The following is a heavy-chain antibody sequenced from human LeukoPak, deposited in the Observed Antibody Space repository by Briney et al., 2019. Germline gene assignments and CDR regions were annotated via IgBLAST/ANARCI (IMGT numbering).Heavy chain of an antibody. J-gene: IGHJ6*03. CDR2: IIPILGIA. CDR3: ERGLTIFGVVINYMDV. V-gene: IGHV1-69*02. CDR1: GGTFSSYT. D-gene: IGHD3-3*01. Sequence: SVKVSCKASGGTFSSYTISWVRQAPGQGPEWMGRIIPILGIANYAQKFQGRVTITADKSTSTAYMELSSLRSEDTAVYYCERGLTIFGVVINYMDVCGKGTTVTVSS.